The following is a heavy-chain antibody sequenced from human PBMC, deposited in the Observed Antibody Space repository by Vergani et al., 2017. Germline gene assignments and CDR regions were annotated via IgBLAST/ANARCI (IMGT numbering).Heavy chain of an antibody. D-gene: IGHD4-17*01. J-gene: IGHJ6*02. CDR1: GFTFSSYG. CDR3: AKDVSDYADDYYYYYGMDV. V-gene: IGHV3-33*06. CDR2: IWYDGSNK. Sequence: QVQLVESGGGVVQPGRSLRLSCAASGFTFSSYGMHWVRQAPGKGLEWVAVIWYDGSNKYYADSVKGRFTISRDNSKNTLYLQMNSLRAEDTAVYYCAKDVSDYADDYYYYYGMDVWGQGTTVTVSS.